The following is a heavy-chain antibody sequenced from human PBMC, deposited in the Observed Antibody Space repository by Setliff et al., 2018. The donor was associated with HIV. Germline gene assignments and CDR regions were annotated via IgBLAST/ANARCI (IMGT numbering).Heavy chain of an antibody. CDR1: GYTFTSYG. V-gene: IGHV1-18*01. CDR3: ARGQKMYLMITMLGGYYYYHMDV. CDR2: ISAYNGNT. D-gene: IGHD3-10*02. J-gene: IGHJ6*02. Sequence: ASVKVSCKASGYTFTSYGISWVRQAPGQGLEWMGWISAYNGNTNYAQKLQGRVTMTTDTSTSTAYMELRSLRSEDTAVYYCARGQKMYLMITMLGGYYYYHMDVWGQGTTVTVSS.